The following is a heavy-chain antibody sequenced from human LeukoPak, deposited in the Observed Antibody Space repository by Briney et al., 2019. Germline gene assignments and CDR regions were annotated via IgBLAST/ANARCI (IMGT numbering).Heavy chain of an antibody. D-gene: IGHD3-22*01. CDR2: ISSSSSYI. CDR1: GFTFSSYS. Sequence: GGSLRLSCAASGFTFSSYSMNWVRQAPGKGLEWVSSISSSSSYIYYADSVKGRFTISRDNAKNSLYLQMSSLRAEDTAVYYCARGGYYYDSSGYYYTLNYWGQGTLVTVSS. CDR3: ARGGYYYDSSGYYYTLNY. J-gene: IGHJ4*02. V-gene: IGHV3-21*01.